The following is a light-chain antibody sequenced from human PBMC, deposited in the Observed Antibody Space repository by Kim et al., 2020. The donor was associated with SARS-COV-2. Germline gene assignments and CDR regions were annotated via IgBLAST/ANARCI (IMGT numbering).Light chain of an antibody. V-gene: IGLV2-14*03. CDR2: NVS. CDR3: NSYTSSGTFV. CDR1: NSDIGNYDY. Sequence: LTQPASVSGSPGQSITISCTGTNSDIGNYDYVSWHQQHPGDAPKLVIYNVSKRPSRVSDRFSGSKSGNTTSLTISGLQADDEADYYCNSYTSSGTFVFGTGTKVTV. J-gene: IGLJ1*01.